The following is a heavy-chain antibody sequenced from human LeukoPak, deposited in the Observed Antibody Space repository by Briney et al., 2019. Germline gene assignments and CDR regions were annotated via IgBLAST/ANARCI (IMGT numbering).Heavy chain of an antibody. CDR2: IYYTGSV. D-gene: IGHD1-26*01. J-gene: IGHJ4*02. V-gene: IGHV4-59*08. Sequence: SETLSLTCTVSGGSMDTYYWSWIRQPPGRRLEWIGYIYYTGSVHYNPSLKSRVTISLDTPKNQFSLRLTSVTAADTAIYFCAGGMGATTVDYWGQGVLVTVSS. CDR1: GGSMDTYY. CDR3: AGGMGATTVDY.